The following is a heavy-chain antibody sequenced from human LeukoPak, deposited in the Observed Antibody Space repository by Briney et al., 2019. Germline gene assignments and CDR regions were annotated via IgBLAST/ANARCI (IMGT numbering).Heavy chain of an antibody. CDR1: GGTFSNYA. D-gene: IGHD2-2*02. V-gene: IGHV1-69*13. CDR3: ARWAGYCSITNCYTAFDY. CDR2: ITPIFGTA. J-gene: IGHJ4*02. Sequence: SVKVSCKASGGTFSNYAINWVRRAPGQGLEWMGGITPIFGTANYAQRFQGRVTITADESTSTAYMELSSLRSEDTAVYYCARWAGYCSITNCYTAFDYWGQGTLVTVSS.